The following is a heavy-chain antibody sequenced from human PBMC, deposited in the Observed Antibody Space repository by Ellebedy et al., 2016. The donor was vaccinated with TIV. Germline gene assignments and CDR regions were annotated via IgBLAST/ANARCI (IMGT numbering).Heavy chain of an antibody. J-gene: IGHJ5*02. CDR3: ARVAGRYWFDP. CDR2: ISVYNGNT. V-gene: IGHV1-18*01. CDR1: GYTFTSYA. D-gene: IGHD3-9*01. Sequence: AASVKVSCKTSGYTFTSYAIIWVRQAPGQGLEWMGWISVYNGNTNYAQKLQGRVTMTTDTSTSTAYMELRSLRSDDTAVYYCARVAGRYWFDPWGQGTLVTVSS.